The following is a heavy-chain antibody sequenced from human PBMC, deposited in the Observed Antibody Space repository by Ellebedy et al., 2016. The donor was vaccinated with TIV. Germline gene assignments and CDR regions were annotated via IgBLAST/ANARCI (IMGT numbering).Heavy chain of an antibody. V-gene: IGHV4-39*01. CDR1: GGSISSSSYF. J-gene: IGHJ5*02. Sequence: MPGGSLRLSCTVSGGSISSSSYFWGWIRQPPGKGLEWIGSLYYSGSTYYNPSLKSRVTISVDTSKNQFSLKLSSVTAADTAVYYCARHPDSSNWYMVWWFDPWGQGTLVTVSS. D-gene: IGHD6-13*01. CDR2: LYYSGST. CDR3: ARHPDSSNWYMVWWFDP.